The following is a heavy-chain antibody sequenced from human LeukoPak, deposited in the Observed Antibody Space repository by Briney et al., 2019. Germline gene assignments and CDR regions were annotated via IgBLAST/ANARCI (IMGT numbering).Heavy chain of an antibody. D-gene: IGHD2-15*01. CDR2: ISSSSSTI. J-gene: IGHJ2*01. CDR1: GFTFSSYS. CDR3: AREDCSGGSCYSWYFDL. V-gene: IGHV3-48*04. Sequence: GGSLRLSCAASGFTFSSYSMNWVRQAPGKGLEWVSYISSSSSTIYYADSVKGRFTISRDNAKNSLYLQMNSLRAEDTAVYYCAREDCSGGSCYSWYFDLWGRGTLVTVSS.